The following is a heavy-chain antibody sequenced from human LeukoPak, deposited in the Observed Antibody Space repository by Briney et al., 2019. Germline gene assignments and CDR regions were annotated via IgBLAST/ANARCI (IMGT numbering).Heavy chain of an antibody. J-gene: IGHJ4*02. V-gene: IGHV1-8*01. D-gene: IGHD3-10*01. CDR2: MNPNSGNT. Sequence: ASVKVSCKASGYTFTSYDINWVRQATGQGLEWMGWMNPNSGNTGYAQKFQGRVTMTRKNSISTAYMEMSSLRSEDTAVYYCARGGPYYYGSGRYFGWGQGTLVTVSS. CDR1: GYTFTSYD. CDR3: ARGGPYYYGSGRYFG.